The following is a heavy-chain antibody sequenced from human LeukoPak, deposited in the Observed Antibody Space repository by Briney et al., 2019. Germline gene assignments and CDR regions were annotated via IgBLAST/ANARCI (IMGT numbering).Heavy chain of an antibody. J-gene: IGHJ4*02. CDR3: AKDFATGYSSGWYVY. CDR1: RFTFSSYG. Sequence: PGGSLRLSCAASRFTFSSYGMSWVRQAPGKGLEWVSAISGSGGSTYYADSVKGRFTISRDNSKNTLYLQMNSLRAEDTAVYYCAKDFATGYSSGWYVYWGQGTLVTVSS. D-gene: IGHD6-19*01. CDR2: ISGSGGST. V-gene: IGHV3-23*01.